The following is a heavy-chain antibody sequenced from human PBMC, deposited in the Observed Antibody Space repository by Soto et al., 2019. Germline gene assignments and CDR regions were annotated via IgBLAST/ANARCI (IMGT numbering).Heavy chain of an antibody. V-gene: IGHV3-11*01. CDR1: GFTFSDYH. Sequence: QVQLVESGGGLVKPGGSLRLSCAASGFTFSDYHMSWIRQAPGKGLEWVSFIGSSGRTIYSADSVKGRLTISRDNAKNSLYLQMNSLRAEDTAVYYCARGGSSWSRGPSGYWGQGTLVTVSS. CDR2: IGSSGRTI. D-gene: IGHD6-13*01. CDR3: ARGGSSWSRGPSGY. J-gene: IGHJ1*01.